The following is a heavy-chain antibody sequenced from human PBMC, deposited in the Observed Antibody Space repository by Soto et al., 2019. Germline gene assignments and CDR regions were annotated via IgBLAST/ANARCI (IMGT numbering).Heavy chain of an antibody. D-gene: IGHD6-6*01. J-gene: IGHJ4*02. CDR1: GFTFSSYA. CDR3: VKEYSISSVVYYFDY. Sequence: GGSLRLSCSASGFTFSSYAMHWVRQAPGKGLEYVSAISSNGGSTYYADSVKGRFTISRDNSKNTLYLQMSSLRAEDTAVYYCVKEYSISSVVYYFDYWGQGTLVTVSS. CDR2: ISSNGGST. V-gene: IGHV3-64D*08.